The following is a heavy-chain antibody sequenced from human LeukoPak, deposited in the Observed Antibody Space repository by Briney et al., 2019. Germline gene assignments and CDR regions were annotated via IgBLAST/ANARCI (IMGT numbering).Heavy chain of an antibody. CDR2: FSYSGST. J-gene: IGHJ4*02. V-gene: IGHV4-59*01. Sequence: SETLSLTCAVYGGSFSGYYWSWIRQPPGKGLEWIGYFSYSGSTNYNPSLRSRVTISVDTSKNQFSLKLTSVTAADTAVYYCARAAYGYPLVYWGQGTLVTVSS. D-gene: IGHD5-24*01. CDR3: ARAAYGYPLVY. CDR1: GGSFSGYY.